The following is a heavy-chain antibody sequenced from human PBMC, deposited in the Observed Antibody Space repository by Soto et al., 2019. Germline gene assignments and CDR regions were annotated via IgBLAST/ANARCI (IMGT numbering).Heavy chain of an antibody. CDR2: IRAKAHGGTT. D-gene: IGHD3-22*01. V-gene: IGHV3-49*04. Sequence: SLRLSCTASAFNFAEYAMNWVRQVPGKGLEWVGFIRAKAHGGTTDYAASVKGRFTISRDDSKSIACLQMNSLKTEDTALYYCTRAYDSSPLDYWGQGTRVTVSS. CDR3: TRAYDSSPLDY. CDR1: AFNFAEYA. J-gene: IGHJ4*02.